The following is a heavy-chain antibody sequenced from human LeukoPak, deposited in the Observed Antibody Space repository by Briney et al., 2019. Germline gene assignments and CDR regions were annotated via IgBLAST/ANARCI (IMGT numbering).Heavy chain of an antibody. CDR1: EFTFSSHA. CDR3: AGDLAAAGTTWTVGGFDY. CDR2: ITSSSSHI. Sequence: GGSLRLSCAASEFTFSSHAMIWVRQAPGKGLEWISSITSSSSHIFYAGSVRGRFTISRDNAKNSLYLQMNSLRAEDTGVYYCAGDLAAAGTTWTVGGFDYWGQGTLVTVSS. V-gene: IGHV3-21*01. J-gene: IGHJ4*02. D-gene: IGHD6-13*01.